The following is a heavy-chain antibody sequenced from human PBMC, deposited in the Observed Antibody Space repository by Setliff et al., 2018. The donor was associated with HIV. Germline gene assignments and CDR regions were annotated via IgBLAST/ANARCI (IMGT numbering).Heavy chain of an antibody. J-gene: IGHJ4*02. Sequence: SETLSLTCSVSGASISSYYWSWIRQPPGKGLEWIGYVDYNGRTDYNPSLNSRVTISLDTSKNQVSLKLSSVAAADTAVYHCARGAYRDGYDYLGQGTLGTVSA. D-gene: IGHD5-18*01. CDR3: ARGAYRDGYDY. CDR2: VDYNGRT. V-gene: IGHV4-59*01. CDR1: GASISSYY.